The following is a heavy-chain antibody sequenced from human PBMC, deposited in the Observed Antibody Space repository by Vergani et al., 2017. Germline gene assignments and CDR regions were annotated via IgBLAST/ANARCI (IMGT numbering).Heavy chain of an antibody. CDR2: IIPIFGTA. CDR3: ARALFVTIFGVAPYYYYMDV. CDR1: GGTFSSYA. D-gene: IGHD3-3*01. Sequence: QVQLVQSGAEVKKPGSSVKVSCKASGGTFSSYAISWVRQAPGQGLEWMGGIIPIFGTANYAQKFQGRVTITADESTSTAYMELSSLRSEDTAVYYCARALFVTIFGVAPYYYYMDVWGKGTTVTVSS. J-gene: IGHJ6*03. V-gene: IGHV1-69*12.